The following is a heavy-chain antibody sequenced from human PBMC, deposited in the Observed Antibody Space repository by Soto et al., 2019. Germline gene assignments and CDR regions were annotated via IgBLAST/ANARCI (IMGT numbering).Heavy chain of an antibody. Sequence: LCCASSCFTFSSYGMHWVRQAPGEGLGWVAVISYDGSNKYYADSVKGRFTISRDNSKNTLYLQMNSLRAEDTAVYYCAKDLRWLQFEGYLAYWGHGTLVTV. J-gene: IGHJ4*03. CDR1: CFTFSSYG. V-gene: IGHV3-30*18. D-gene: IGHD5-12*01. CDR3: AKDLRWLQFEGYLAY. CDR2: ISYDGSNK.